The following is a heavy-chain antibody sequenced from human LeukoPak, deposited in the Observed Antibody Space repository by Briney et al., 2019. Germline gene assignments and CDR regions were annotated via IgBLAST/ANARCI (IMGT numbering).Heavy chain of an antibody. V-gene: IGHV4-59*02. CDR3: ARVANWNDPFDY. Sequence: KPSESLSLTCTGSGGSVSSYYWSWIRQRPGKGLGWIGYISNIGGTNYNPSRKSRVTISVDTSKNQFSRKLSSVTAADTAVYYCARVANWNDPFDYWGQGTLVTVSS. J-gene: IGHJ4*02. CDR2: ISNIGGT. D-gene: IGHD1-20*01. CDR1: GGSVSSYY.